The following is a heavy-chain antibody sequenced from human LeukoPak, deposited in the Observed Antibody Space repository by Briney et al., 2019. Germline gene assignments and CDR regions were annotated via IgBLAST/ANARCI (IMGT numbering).Heavy chain of an antibody. CDR2: INHSGST. CDR1: GGSFSGYY. CDR3: AAWGDSGLVFDY. V-gene: IGHV4-34*01. J-gene: IGHJ4*02. D-gene: IGHD6-19*01. Sequence: SETLSLTCAVYGGSFSGYYGSWIRQPPGKGLEWIGEINHSGSTNYNPSLKSRVTISVDTSKNQFSLKLSSVTAADTAVYYCAAWGDSGLVFDYWGQGTLVTVSS.